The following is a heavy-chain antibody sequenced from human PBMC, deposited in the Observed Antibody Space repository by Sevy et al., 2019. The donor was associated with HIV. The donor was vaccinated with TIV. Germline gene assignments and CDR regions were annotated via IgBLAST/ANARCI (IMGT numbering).Heavy chain of an antibody. V-gene: IGHV3-15*01. Sequence: GGSLRLSCVVSGLTFTDAWMAWVRQAPGKGLEWVGRIKSKGSVGTRDYAAPVKGRFTISRDDSKNTVYLQMNSLKTEDTAVYYCTWVTKVTEPLGVWGQGTAVTVSS. CDR1: GLTFTDAW. J-gene: IGHJ6*02. CDR3: TWVTKVTEPLGV. D-gene: IGHD4-4*01. CDR2: IKSKGSVGTR.